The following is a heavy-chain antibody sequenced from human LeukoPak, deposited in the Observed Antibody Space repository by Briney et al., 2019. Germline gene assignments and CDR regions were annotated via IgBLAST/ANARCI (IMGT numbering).Heavy chain of an antibody. CDR3: AKVDHRVAATDY. D-gene: IGHD2-15*01. CDR2: INSDGINT. J-gene: IGHJ4*02. CDR1: GFTFSNYW. V-gene: IGHV3-74*01. Sequence: GGSLRLSCAASGFTFSNYWMHWVRQAPGKGLVWVSRINSDGINTSYADSVKGRFTISRDNAKNTLNLQMNSLRAEDTAVYYCAKVDHRVAATDYWGQGTLVTVSS.